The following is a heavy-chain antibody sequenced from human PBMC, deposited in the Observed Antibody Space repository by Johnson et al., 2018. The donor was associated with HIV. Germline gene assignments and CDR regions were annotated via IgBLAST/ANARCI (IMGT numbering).Heavy chain of an antibody. J-gene: IGHJ3*02. V-gene: IGHV3-66*01. D-gene: IGHD3-3*01. Sequence: VQLVESGGGLVQPGGSLRLSCAASGFTVSSNYMSWVRQAPGKGLEWVSVIYSGASTYYADSVKGRFTISRDNSKNTLYLQMNSLRAGDTAVYYCARGMYYNFWSGYGIRWDAFDIWGQGTMVTVSS. CDR1: GFTVSSNY. CDR3: ARGMYYNFWSGYGIRWDAFDI. CDR2: IYSGAST.